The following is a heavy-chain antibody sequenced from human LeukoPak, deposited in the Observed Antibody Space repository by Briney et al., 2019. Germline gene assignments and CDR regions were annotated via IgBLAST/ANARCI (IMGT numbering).Heavy chain of an antibody. CDR2: IYYTGST. CDR3: ARSLLRLSGSSDV. CDR1: GGSISSGGYY. D-gene: IGHD1-26*01. J-gene: IGHJ4*02. V-gene: IGHV4-31*03. Sequence: SEALSLTCTVSGGSISSGGYYWSWIRQHAGKGLEWIGYIYYTGSTYYNPSLKSRVTISVDTSKNQFSLKLRSVTAADTAVYYCARSLLRLSGSSDVWGQGTLVTVSS.